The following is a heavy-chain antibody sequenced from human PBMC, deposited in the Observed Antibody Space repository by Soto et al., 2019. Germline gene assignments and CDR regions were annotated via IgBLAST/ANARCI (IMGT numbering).Heavy chain of an antibody. V-gene: IGHV3-23*01. CDR1: VFTFSSYA. CDR2: ISGSGDNA. CDR3: EQDLGAVVTSQLNS. Sequence: GGSLRLSCAASVFTFSSYAMSLVRQSPGRGLEWVSSISGSGDNAYYAVPVKGRFTISRDSSTSTVFLHMNNLRADYTALYYCEQDLGAVVTSQLNSRGQGTQVTSPQ. D-gene: IGHD2-21*02. J-gene: IGHJ5*01.